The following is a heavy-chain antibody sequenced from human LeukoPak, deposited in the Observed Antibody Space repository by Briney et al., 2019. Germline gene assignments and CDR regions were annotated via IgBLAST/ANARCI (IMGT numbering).Heavy chain of an antibody. J-gene: IGHJ4*02. CDR3: ARDSPAVSGRYNS. D-gene: IGHD6-19*01. CDR1: GYTFIGCH. V-gene: IGHV1-2*02. CDR2: INPNTGDT. Sequence: ASVKVSCKSSGYTFIGCHLHWVRQAPGQGREWMGWINPNTGDTNYAQNFQGRVTMTTDTSITTAHMELSSLRSDDTAVYYCARDSPAVSGRYNSWGQGTLVTVSS.